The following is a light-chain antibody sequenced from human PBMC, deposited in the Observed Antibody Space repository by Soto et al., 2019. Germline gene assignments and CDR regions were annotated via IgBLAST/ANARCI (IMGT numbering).Light chain of an antibody. CDR2: DAS. CDR1: QSIGSA. V-gene: IGKV3-15*01. Sequence: EVVLTQSPATLSVSPGDRATLSCRASQSIGSAVAGYHQRSGQSPRLLIFDASIRIPTTPARFSGSVSGTEFTLNISSLESEDFAVYFCQQYGDRPRTFGQGTKVEIK. CDR3: QQYGDRPRT. J-gene: IGKJ1*01.